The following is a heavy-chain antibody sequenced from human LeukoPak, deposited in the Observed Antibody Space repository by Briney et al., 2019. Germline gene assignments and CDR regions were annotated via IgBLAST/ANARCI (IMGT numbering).Heavy chain of an antibody. Sequence: SETLSLTCTVSGGSISSYYWSWIRQHPGKGLEWIGYIYYSGTTYYNPSLRSRVTISVDTSKNQFSLKMSSVTAADTAVYYCERSNYGSGSYYNIWGQGTLVTVSS. J-gene: IGHJ4*02. V-gene: IGHV4-59*06. D-gene: IGHD3-10*01. CDR1: GGSISSYY. CDR2: IYYSGTT. CDR3: ERSNYGSGSYYNI.